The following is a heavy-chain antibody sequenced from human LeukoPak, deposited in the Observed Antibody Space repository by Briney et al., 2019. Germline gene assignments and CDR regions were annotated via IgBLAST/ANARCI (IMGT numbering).Heavy chain of an antibody. CDR2: IRNKTKNYAT. V-gene: IGHV3-73*01. CDR3: TRRRYGVYTEDI. D-gene: IGHD4-17*01. Sequence: GGSLKLSCAASGFAFSGSAIHWVRQASGKGLEWVGRIRNKTKNYATTYAASVKDRFTIFRDDSKSTAYLQMNSLKIEDTAVYYCTRRRYGVYTEDIWGQGTMVTVSS. J-gene: IGHJ3*02. CDR1: GFAFSGSA.